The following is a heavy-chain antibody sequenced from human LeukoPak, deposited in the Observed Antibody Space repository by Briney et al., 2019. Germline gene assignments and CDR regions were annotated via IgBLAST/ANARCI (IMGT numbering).Heavy chain of an antibody. CDR3: ARGIIRRWSGSYPFDY. V-gene: IGHV1-8*01. CDR1: GYTFTSYD. Sequence: ASVKVSCKASGYTFTSYDINWVRQATGQGLEWMGWMNPNSGNTGYAQKFQGRVTMTRNTSISTAYMELSSLRSEDTAVYYCARGIIRRWSGSYPFDYWGQGTLVTVSS. CDR2: MNPNSGNT. D-gene: IGHD1-26*01. J-gene: IGHJ4*02.